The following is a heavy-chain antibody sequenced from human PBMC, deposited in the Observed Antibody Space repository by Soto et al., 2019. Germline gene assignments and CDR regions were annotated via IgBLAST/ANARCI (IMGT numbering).Heavy chain of an antibody. V-gene: IGHV3-48*01. CDR3: ARDPTYIVVPFDAFDI. J-gene: IGHJ3*02. Sequence: GGSLRLSCAAPGFTFSSYSMNWVRQAPGKGLEWVSYISSSSSTIYYADSVKGRFTISRDNAKNSLYLQMNSLRAEDTAVYYCARDPTYIVVPFDAFDIWGQGTMVTVSS. D-gene: IGHD2-15*01. CDR2: ISSSSSTI. CDR1: GFTFSSYS.